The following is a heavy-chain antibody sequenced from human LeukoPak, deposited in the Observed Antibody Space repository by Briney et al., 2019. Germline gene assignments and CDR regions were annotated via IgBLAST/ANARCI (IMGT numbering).Heavy chain of an antibody. Sequence: SETLSLTCTVSGGSISSYYWSWIRQPPGKGLEWIGYIYYSGSTNYNPSLKSRVTISVDTSKNQFSLKLSSVTAADTAVYYCARGVTVVVPAARVLTHFDYWGQGTLVTASS. CDR3: ARGVTVVVPAARVLTHFDY. CDR1: GGSISSYY. CDR2: IYYSGST. V-gene: IGHV4-59*01. J-gene: IGHJ4*02. D-gene: IGHD2-2*01.